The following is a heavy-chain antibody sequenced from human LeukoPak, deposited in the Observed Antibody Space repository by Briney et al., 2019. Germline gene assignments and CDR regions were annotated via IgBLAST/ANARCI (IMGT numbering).Heavy chain of an antibody. V-gene: IGHV3-23*01. J-gene: IGHJ6*02. CDR1: GFTFSSYA. D-gene: IGHD3-22*01. CDR3: AKDADSSGYYFYYYYGMDV. CDR2: ISGSGGST. Sequence: GGSLRLSCAASGFTFSSYAMSWVRQAPGKGLEWVSAISGSGGSTYYADSVKGRFTISRDNSKNTLYLQMNSLRAEDTAVYYCAKDADSSGYYFYYYYGMDVWGQGTTVTVSS.